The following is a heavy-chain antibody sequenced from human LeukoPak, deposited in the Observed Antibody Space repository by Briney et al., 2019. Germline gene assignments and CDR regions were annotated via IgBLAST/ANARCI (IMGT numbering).Heavy chain of an antibody. CDR3: ARGSRWTNTFDY. Sequence: ASVKVSCKASGYTFTSYYMHWVRQAPGQGLEWMGIINHSGGSTSYAQKFQGRVTMTRDMSTSTVYMELSSLRSEDTAVYYCARGSRWTNTFDYWGQGTLVTVSS. CDR1: GYTFTSYY. J-gene: IGHJ4*02. V-gene: IGHV1-46*01. D-gene: IGHD6-13*01. CDR2: INHSGGST.